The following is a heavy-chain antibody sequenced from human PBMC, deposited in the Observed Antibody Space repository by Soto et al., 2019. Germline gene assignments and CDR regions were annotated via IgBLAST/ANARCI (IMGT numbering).Heavy chain of an antibody. V-gene: IGHV3-30*18. J-gene: IGHJ6*02. CDR2: ISYDGSNK. CDR3: AKDASNYYYYYGMDV. CDR1: GFTFSSYG. Sequence: QVQLVESGGGVVQPGRSLRLSCAASGFTFSSYGMHWVRQAPGKGLQWVAFISYDGSNKYYADSVKGRFTISRDNSKNTLYLQMNSLRAEDTAVYYCAKDASNYYYYYGMDVWGQGTTVTVSS.